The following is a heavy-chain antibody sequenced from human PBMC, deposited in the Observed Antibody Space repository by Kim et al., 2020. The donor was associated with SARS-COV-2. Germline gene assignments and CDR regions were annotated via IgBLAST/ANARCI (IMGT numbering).Heavy chain of an antibody. CDR1: GGSISNNNYH. V-gene: IGHV4-39*02. Sequence: SETLSLTCSVSGGSISNNNYHWAWIRQPPGKGLEWIGSIYYTGSTYYNPSLKSRVTISGDTSKNHFSLRLSSVTAADTAVYYCARRDSGSGSYNHWLDS. CDR3: ARRDSGSGSYNHWLDS. CDR2: IYYTGST. J-gene: IGHJ5*01. D-gene: IGHD3-22*01.